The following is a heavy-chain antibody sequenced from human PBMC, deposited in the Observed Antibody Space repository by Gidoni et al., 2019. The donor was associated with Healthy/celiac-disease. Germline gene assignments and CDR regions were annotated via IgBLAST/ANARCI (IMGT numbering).Heavy chain of an antibody. J-gene: IGHJ4*02. V-gene: IGHV3-30*04. Sequence: QVQLVESGGGVVQPGRSLRLSCAASGFTFSSYAMHWVRQAPGKGLECVAVISYDGRNKYYADSVKGRFTISRDNSKNTLYRQMNSLRAEDTAVYYCARDLIVVEEYYFDYWGQGTLVTVSS. CDR3: ARDLIVVEEYYFDY. CDR1: GFTFSSYA. CDR2: ISYDGRNK. D-gene: IGHD2-15*01.